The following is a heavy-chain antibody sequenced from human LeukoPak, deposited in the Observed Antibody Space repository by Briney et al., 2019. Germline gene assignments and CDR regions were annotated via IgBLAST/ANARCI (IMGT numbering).Heavy chain of an antibody. J-gene: IGHJ4*02. CDR3: GRRETTVTSYFDY. CDR2: IYYSGST. CDR1: GGSISSSSYY. V-gene: IGHV4-39*01. Sequence: SQTLSLTCTVSGGSISSSSYYWDWIRQPPGKGLEWIGSIYYSGSTYYNPSLKCRVTISVDTSKSQFSLKLSSVTAADTGVYYCGRRETTVTSYFDYWGQGTLVTVSS. D-gene: IGHD4-17*01.